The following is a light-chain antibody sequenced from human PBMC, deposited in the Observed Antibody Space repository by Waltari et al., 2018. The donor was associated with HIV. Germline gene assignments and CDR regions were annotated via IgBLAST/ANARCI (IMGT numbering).Light chain of an antibody. Sequence: QSVLTQPPSASGTPGQRVTISCSGSSSNIGTNTVNWYQQVPGTAPKLLIYTDNQRPSGGPGRFSGSKSGTSASLAIGGLQSEDEADYYCAAWDDSLSGYVVFGGGTKLTVL. V-gene: IGLV1-44*01. CDR2: TDN. CDR1: SSNIGTNT. CDR3: AAWDDSLSGYVV. J-gene: IGLJ2*01.